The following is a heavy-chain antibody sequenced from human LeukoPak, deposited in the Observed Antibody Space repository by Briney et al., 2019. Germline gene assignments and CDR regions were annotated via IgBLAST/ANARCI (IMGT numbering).Heavy chain of an antibody. V-gene: IGHV1-18*01. CDR3: ARAGASILSNLIDY. CDR2: ISAYNDNT. D-gene: IGHD3-9*01. Sequence: ASVKVSCKASGYTFTSYGISWVRQAPGQGLEWMGWISAYNDNTNYAQKLQGRVTMTTDTSTSTAYMELRSLRSEDTAVYYCARAGASILSNLIDYWGQGTLVTVSS. J-gene: IGHJ4*02. CDR1: GYTFTSYG.